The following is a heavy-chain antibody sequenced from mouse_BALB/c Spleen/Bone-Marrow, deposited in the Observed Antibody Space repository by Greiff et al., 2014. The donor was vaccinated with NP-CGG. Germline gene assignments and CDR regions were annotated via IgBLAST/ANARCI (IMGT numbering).Heavy chain of an antibody. CDR1: GYTFTGYV. J-gene: IGHJ4*01. Sequence: EVQLVESGPELVKPGASVKMSCKASGYTFTGYVMHWVKQKPGQGLEWIGYINPYSDGTKYNEKFKGKATLTSDKSSSTAYMDLRSMTSEDSAVYYCAREGGLRRGDYYVMDYWGQGTSVTVSS. D-gene: IGHD2-4*01. V-gene: IGHV1-14*01. CDR3: AREGGLRRGDYYVMDY. CDR2: INPYSDGT.